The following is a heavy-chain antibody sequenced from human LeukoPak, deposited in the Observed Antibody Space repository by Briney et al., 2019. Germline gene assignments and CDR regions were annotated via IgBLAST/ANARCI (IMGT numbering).Heavy chain of an antibody. CDR3: ARGHSSGYYQGGGWFDP. CDR2: IYYTGNT. CDR1: GGSISSSSYY. D-gene: IGHD3-22*01. Sequence: SETLSLTCTVSGGSISSSSYYWGWIRQPPGKGLEWIGNIYYTGNTYYNASLKSRVTISVDTSKNQFSLKVISMTAADTAVYYCARGHSSGYYQGGGWFDPWGQGTLVTVSS. J-gene: IGHJ5*02. V-gene: IGHV4-39*07.